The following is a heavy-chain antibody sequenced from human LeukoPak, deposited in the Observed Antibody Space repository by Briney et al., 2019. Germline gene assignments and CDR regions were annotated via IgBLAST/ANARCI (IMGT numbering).Heavy chain of an antibody. CDR2: LNPRSGNT. D-gene: IGHD3-22*01. J-gene: IGHJ4*02. CDR1: GYTFTDYY. V-gene: IGHV1-18*01. Sequence: ASVKVSCKASGYTFTDYYVHWVRQAPGQGLEWMGWLNPRSGNTNYAQKLQGRVTMTTDTSTSTAYMELRSLRSDDTAVYYCAQSYYYDSSGSFDYWGQGTLVTVSS. CDR3: AQSYYYDSSGSFDY.